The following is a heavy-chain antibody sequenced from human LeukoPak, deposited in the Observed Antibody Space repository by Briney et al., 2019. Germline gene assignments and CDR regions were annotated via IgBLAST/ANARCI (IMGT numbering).Heavy chain of an antibody. V-gene: IGHV4-59*01. CDR1: GFTFNDYY. D-gene: IGHD1-14*01. CDR2: IFYSGNT. J-gene: IGHJ4*02. Sequence: PGGSLRLSCAASGFTFNDYYMSWIRQAPGKGLEWIGYIFYSGNTNYNPSLKSRVTISVDTSKNQFSLKLSSVTAVDTAVYYRARPLTSEYYFDYWGQGTLVTVSS. CDR3: ARPLTSEYYFDY.